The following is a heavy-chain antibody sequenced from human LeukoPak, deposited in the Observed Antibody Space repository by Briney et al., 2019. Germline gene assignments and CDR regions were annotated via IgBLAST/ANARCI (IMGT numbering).Heavy chain of an antibody. Sequence: PGESLRLSCAASGFIFSNYWMSWVRQAPGKGLEWVANIKQDVNEKYYVDSVKGRFTISRDNAKNSLYLQMNSLRAEDTAVYYCARESRGYDILTGKYHRGYYSYYMDVWGKGTTVTVSS. D-gene: IGHD3-9*01. CDR3: ARESRGYDILTGKYHRGYYSYYMDV. CDR1: GFIFSNYW. V-gene: IGHV3-7*01. J-gene: IGHJ6*03. CDR2: IKQDVNEK.